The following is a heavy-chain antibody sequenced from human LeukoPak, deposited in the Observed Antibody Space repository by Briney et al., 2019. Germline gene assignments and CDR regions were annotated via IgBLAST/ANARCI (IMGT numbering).Heavy chain of an antibody. V-gene: IGHV4-4*07. CDR2: VDSSWNT. J-gene: IGHJ3*02. Sequence: PSETLSLTCTVSGGSISNYFWNWIRQPAGKGLEWLGRVDSSWNTNYNPSLKSRLTMSVDTSKNQFSLKVTSVTAADTAVYYCARVCGSATGYRLCGFDIWSQGTVVTVSS. D-gene: IGHD3-9*01. CDR3: ARVCGSATGYRLCGFDI. CDR1: GGSISNYF.